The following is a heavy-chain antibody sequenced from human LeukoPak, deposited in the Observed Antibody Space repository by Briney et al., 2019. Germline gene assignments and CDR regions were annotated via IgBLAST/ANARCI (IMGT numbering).Heavy chain of an antibody. J-gene: IGHJ3*02. Sequence: SETLSLTCTVSGGSISSSSYYWGWIRQPPGKGLEWIGSIYYSGSTYYNPSLKSRVTISVDTSKNQFSLKLSSVTAADTAVYYCARDGIAAADPDAFDIWGQGTMVTVSS. CDR3: ARDGIAAADPDAFDI. CDR1: GGSISSSSYY. D-gene: IGHD6-13*01. V-gene: IGHV4-39*07. CDR2: IYYSGST.